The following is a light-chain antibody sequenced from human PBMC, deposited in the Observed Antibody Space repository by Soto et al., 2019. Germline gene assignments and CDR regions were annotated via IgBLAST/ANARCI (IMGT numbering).Light chain of an antibody. CDR1: SSNIGNNY. CDR3: AAWDDSLNGLV. J-gene: IGLJ2*01. V-gene: IGLV1-44*01. CDR2: RNN. Sequence: QSVLTQPPSVSAAPGQKVTISCSGSSSNIGNNYVSWYQQLPGTAPKLLIYRNNQRPSGVPDRFSGSKSGTSASLAIGGLQSEDEADYYCAAWDDSLNGLVFGGGTQLTVL.